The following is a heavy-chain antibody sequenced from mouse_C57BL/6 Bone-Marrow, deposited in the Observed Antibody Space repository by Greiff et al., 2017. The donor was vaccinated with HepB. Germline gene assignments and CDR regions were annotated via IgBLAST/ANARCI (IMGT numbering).Heavy chain of an antibody. V-gene: IGHV5-9-1*02. CDR1: GFTFSSYA. CDR3: TRVVYDGYYNYFDY. D-gene: IGHD2-3*01. Sequence: EVQGVESGAGLVKPGGSLKLSCAASGFTFSSYAMSWVRQTPEKRLEWVAYISSGGDYIYYADTVKGRFTISSDNARNTRYLQMSSLKSEDTAMYYCTRVVYDGYYNYFDYWGQGTTLTVSS. J-gene: IGHJ2*01. CDR2: ISSGGDYI.